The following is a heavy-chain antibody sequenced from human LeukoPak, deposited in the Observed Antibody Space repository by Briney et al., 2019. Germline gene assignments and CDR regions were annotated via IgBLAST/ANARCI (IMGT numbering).Heavy chain of an antibody. CDR2: IWSDGSNR. V-gene: IGHV3-33*01. D-gene: IGHD4-11*01. Sequence: QPGGSLRLSCAASGFIYSHYGMHGVRQAPGKGLEWVAVIWSDGSNRFYAGSVKGRFTISRDNSQNTLFLQMNSLRAEDTAMYYCARDAQRGFDYSNSLKYWGHGTLVTVSS. CDR1: GFIYSHYG. J-gene: IGHJ4*01. CDR3: ARDAQRGFDYSNSLKY.